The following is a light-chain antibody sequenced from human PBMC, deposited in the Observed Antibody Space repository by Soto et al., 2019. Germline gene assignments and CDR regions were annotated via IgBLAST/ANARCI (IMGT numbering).Light chain of an antibody. CDR3: QTYDSTLRGSI. CDR1: GSNIGAGYD. CDR2: VTN. V-gene: IGLV1-40*01. Sequence: QSVLTQPPSVSGAPGQRVTISCTGRGSNIGAGYDVHWYQQFPGTAPKLLIFVTNNRPSGVPDRFSGSKSGTSASLAITGLRAEDEADYYCQTYDSTLRGSIFGAGTKLTVL. J-gene: IGLJ2*01.